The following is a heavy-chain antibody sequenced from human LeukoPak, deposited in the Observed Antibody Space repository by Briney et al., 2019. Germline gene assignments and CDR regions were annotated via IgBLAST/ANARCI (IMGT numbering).Heavy chain of an antibody. J-gene: IGHJ4*02. CDR3: ARLGNRDGYNYFLDY. V-gene: IGHV4-59*08. D-gene: IGHD5-24*01. CDR1: RGSLSSDY. CDR2: IYYSGST. Sequence: SETLSLTCTVSRGSLSSDYWTWIRQPPGKGLQWIGYIYYSGSTNYNPSLKSRVTISVDTSKNQFSLKLTSVTAADTAVYYCARLGNRDGYNYFLDYWGQGILVTVSS.